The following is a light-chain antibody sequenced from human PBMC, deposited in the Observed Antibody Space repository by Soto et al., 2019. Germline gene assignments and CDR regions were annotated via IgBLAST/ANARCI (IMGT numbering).Light chain of an antibody. CDR1: QSISSW. V-gene: IGKV1-5*03. CDR3: QQYNSYVT. CDR2: KAS. J-gene: IGKJ4*01. Sequence: DIQMTQSPSTLSASVGDRVTITCRASQSISSWLAWYQQKPGKAPKLLIYKASSLESGVPSRFSGSGSGTEFTLNISSLQPDDFATYYCQQYNSYVTVGGGNKVEIK.